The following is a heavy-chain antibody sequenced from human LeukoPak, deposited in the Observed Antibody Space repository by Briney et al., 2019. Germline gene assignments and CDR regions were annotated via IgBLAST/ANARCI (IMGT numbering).Heavy chain of an antibody. CDR1: GGSISSGGYS. J-gene: IGHJ4*02. CDR2: IYHSGST. Sequence: PSETLSLTCAVSGGSISSGGYSWSWIRLPPGKGLEWIGYIYHSGSTYYNPSLKSRVTISVDRSKNQFSLKLSSVTAADTAVYYCARADGGIDYWGQGTLVTVSS. CDR3: ARADGGIDY. D-gene: IGHD4-23*01. V-gene: IGHV4-30-2*01.